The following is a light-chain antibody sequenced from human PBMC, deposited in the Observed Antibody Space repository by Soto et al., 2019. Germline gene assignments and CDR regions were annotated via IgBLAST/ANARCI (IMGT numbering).Light chain of an antibody. CDR1: QSISSS. J-gene: IGKJ1*01. CDR3: QQRSEWPRT. V-gene: IGKV3-11*01. Sequence: EIVLTQSPATLSLSPGERATLSCRASQSISSSLAWYQQKPGQAPRLLIYDASSRATDFPDRFSGSGSGTDFTLTIGSLEPEDFAVYYCQQRSEWPRTFGQGTMVEIK. CDR2: DAS.